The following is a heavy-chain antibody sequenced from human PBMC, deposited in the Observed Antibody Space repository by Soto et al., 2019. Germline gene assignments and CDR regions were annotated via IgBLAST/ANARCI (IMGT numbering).Heavy chain of an antibody. J-gene: IGHJ6*02. D-gene: IGHD6-6*01. CDR3: ARHGHIPALPFFYDGMDV. CDR1: NGSITNYY. Sequence: QLQLHESGPGLVKPSETLSLTCSVSNGSITNYYWGWVRQPPGKGLEWIGPIFYSGTTYYNPSLESRLTMSVDTSENQFSLKLRSVTAADTAVYYCARHGHIPALPFFYDGMDVWGQGTTVTVSS. V-gene: IGHV4-39*01. CDR2: IFYSGTT.